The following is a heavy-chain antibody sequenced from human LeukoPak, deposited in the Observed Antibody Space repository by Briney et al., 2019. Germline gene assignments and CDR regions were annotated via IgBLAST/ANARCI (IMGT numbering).Heavy chain of an antibody. J-gene: IGHJ4*02. Sequence: PSETLSLTCAVYGGSFSGYYWSWIRQPPGKGLEWIGEINHSGSTNYNPSLKSRVTISVDTSKNQFSLKLSSVTAADTAVYYCARGRGGATVTTESDYWGQGTLVTVSS. V-gene: IGHV4-34*01. CDR3: ARGRGGATVTTESDY. CDR1: GGSFSGYY. CDR2: INHSGST. D-gene: IGHD4-17*01.